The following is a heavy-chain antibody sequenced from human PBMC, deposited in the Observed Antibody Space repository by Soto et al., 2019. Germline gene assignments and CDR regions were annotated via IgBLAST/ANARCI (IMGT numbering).Heavy chain of an antibody. CDR3: ARDRASSAYSSSWYFDY. J-gene: IGHJ4*02. D-gene: IGHD6-13*01. CDR1: GGSISSGGYY. V-gene: IGHV4-31*03. Sequence: SETLSLTCTVSGGSISSGGYYWSWIRQHPGKGLELIGYIYYSGSTYYNPSLKSRVTISVDTSKNQFSLKLSSLTAADTAVYYCARDRASSAYSSSWYFDYWGQGTLVTVSS. CDR2: IYYSGST.